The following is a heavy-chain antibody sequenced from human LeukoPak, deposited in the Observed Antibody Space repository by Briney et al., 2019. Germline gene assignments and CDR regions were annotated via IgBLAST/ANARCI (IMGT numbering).Heavy chain of an antibody. V-gene: IGHV4-4*07. CDR3: ARVNPGYCSGGSCYSGFSYMDV. Sequence: PSETLSLTCTVSGGSISSYYWSWIRQPAGKGLEWIGRIYTSGSTNYNPSLKSRVTMSVDTSKNQFSLKLSSVTAADTAVYYCARVNPGYCSGGSCYSGFSYMDVWGKGTTVTVSS. CDR2: IYTSGST. J-gene: IGHJ6*03. D-gene: IGHD2-15*01. CDR1: GGSISSYY.